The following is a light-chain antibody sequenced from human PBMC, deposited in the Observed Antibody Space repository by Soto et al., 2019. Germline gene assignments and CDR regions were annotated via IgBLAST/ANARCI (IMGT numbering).Light chain of an antibody. Sequence: QSVLTQPASVSGSPGQSITISCTGSSSDVGGHNHVSWYQQHPGKAPKLIIYEVCNRPSGVSNRFSGSKYGNKASLTISGFQAEDEADYYFNSYTISSTHVFGTGTKLTVL. CDR2: EVC. CDR1: SSDVGGHNH. V-gene: IGLV2-14*01. CDR3: NSYTISSTHV. J-gene: IGLJ1*01.